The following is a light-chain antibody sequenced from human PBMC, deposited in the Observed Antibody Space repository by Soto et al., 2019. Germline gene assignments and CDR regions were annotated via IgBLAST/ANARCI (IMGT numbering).Light chain of an antibody. J-gene: IGKJ1*01. Sequence: DKVLTQFPATLSVSPGERATLYCWASYTVGSNLAWYQQKPGQAPRLLIYGTSTRATGVPARFSGSGSGTEFTLTISNLQSEDSAVYHCHQYSNQCRTFGQGTKVDIK. CDR2: GTS. CDR3: HQYSNQCRT. CDR1: YTVGSN. V-gene: IGKV3-15*01.